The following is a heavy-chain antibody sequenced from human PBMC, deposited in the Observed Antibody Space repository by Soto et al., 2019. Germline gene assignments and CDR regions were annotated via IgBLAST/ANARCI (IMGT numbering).Heavy chain of an antibody. D-gene: IGHD5-12*01. CDR2: ISYDGSNK. J-gene: IGHJ6*02. CDR3: ARDLPSGEATIVYYYYGMDV. V-gene: IGHV3-30-3*01. Sequence: QVQLVESGGGVGQPGRSLRLSCAASGFTFSSYAMHWVRQAPGKGLEWVAVISYDGSNKYYADSVKGRFTISRDNSKNTLYLQMNSLRAEDTAVYYCARDLPSGEATIVYYYYGMDVWGQGTTVTVSS. CDR1: GFTFSSYA.